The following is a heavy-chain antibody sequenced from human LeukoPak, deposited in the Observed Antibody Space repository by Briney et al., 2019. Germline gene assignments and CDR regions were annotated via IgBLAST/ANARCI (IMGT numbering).Heavy chain of an antibody. D-gene: IGHD3-22*01. CDR1: GYTFTSYG. CDR3: ARITMIPTGPGYYYYGMDV. J-gene: IGHJ6*02. CDR2: ISAYNGNT. V-gene: IGHV1-18*01. Sequence: ASVKVSCKASGYTFTSYGISWVRQAPGQGLEWMGWISAYNGNTNYAQKLQGRVTMTTDTSTSTAYMELRSLRSDDTAVYYCARITMIPTGPGYYYYGMDVWGQGTTVTVSS.